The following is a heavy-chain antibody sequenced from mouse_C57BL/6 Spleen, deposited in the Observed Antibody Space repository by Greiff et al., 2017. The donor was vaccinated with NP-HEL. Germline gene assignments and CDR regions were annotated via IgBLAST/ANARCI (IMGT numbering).Heavy chain of an antibody. D-gene: IGHD1-1*01. CDR1: GYTFTSYW. CDR2: INPSNGGT. V-gene: IGHV1-53*01. J-gene: IGHJ4*01. Sequence: QVQLQQSGTELVKPGASVKLFCKASGYTFTSYWMHWVKQRPGQGLEWIGNINPSNGGTNYNEKFKSKATLTVDKSSSTAYMQLSSLTSEDSAVYYCARERITTVVATDAMDYWGQGTSVTVSS. CDR3: ARERITTVVATDAMDY.